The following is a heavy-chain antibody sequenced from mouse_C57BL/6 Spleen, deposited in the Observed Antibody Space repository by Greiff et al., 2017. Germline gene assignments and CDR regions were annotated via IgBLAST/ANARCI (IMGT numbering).Heavy chain of an antibody. Sequence: VMLVESGAELVKPGASVTISCKASGYAFSSYWMNWVKQRPGKGLEWIGQIYPGDGDTNYNGKFKGKATLTADKSSSTAYMQLSSLTSEDSAVYFCAVYYGYDDGLFDYWGQGTTLTVSS. J-gene: IGHJ2*01. V-gene: IGHV1-80*01. CDR2: IYPGDGDT. CDR1: GYAFSSYW. D-gene: IGHD2-2*01. CDR3: AVYYGYDDGLFDY.